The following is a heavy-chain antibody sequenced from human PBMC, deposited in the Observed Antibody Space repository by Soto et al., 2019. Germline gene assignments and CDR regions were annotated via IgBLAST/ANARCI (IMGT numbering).Heavy chain of an antibody. D-gene: IGHD2-15*01. CDR1: GFTFSSYA. CDR2: ISGSGGST. Sequence: EVQLLESGGGLVQPGGSLRLSCAASGFTFSSYAMSWVRQAPGKGLEWVSAISGSGGSTYYADSVKGRFTISRDNYKNTLHLLMNGLRAEDTAVYYCANGVVLAATPGDYWGQGTLVTDSS. V-gene: IGHV3-23*01. CDR3: ANGVVLAATPGDY. J-gene: IGHJ4*02.